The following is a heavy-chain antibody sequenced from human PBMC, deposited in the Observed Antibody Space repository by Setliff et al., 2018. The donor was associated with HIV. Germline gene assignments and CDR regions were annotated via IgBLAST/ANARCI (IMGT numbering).Heavy chain of an antibody. D-gene: IGHD6-19*01. V-gene: IGHV4-39*01. Sequence: PSETLSLTCTVSGDSITSGHFYWGWIRQAPGKGLEWIGNILDGRVTFFNPSLRGRVTISVDASKNQVSLNLRSVTAADSAVYHCARPHSGRGGGAHFDPWGQGILVTVSS. CDR1: GDSITSGHFY. CDR2: ILDGRVT. CDR3: ARPHSGRGGGAHFDP. J-gene: IGHJ5*02.